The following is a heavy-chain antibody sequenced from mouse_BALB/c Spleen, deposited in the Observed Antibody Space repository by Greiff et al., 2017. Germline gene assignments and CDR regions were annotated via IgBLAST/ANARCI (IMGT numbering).Heavy chain of an antibody. D-gene: IGHD1-1*01. V-gene: IGHV1S81*02. CDR2: INPSNGGT. Sequence: QVQLQQSGAELVKPGASVKLSCKASGYTFTSYYMYWVKQRPGQGLEWIGEINPSNGGTNFNEKFKSKATLTVDKSSSTAYMQLSSLTSEDSAVYYCTRSYYGSSYVWFAYWGQGTLVTVSA. J-gene: IGHJ3*01. CDR3: TRSYYGSSYVWFAY. CDR1: GYTFTSYY.